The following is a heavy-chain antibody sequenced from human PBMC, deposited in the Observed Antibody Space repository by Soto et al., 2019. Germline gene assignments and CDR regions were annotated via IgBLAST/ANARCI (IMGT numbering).Heavy chain of an antibody. V-gene: IGHV4-39*07. CDR3: ARGIYTNPTNFDY. CDR2: IYYSGST. J-gene: IGHJ4*02. CDR1: GGSISSSSYY. Sequence: SETLSLTCTVSGGSISSSSYYWGWIRQPPGKGLEWIGSIYYSGSTNYNPSLKSRVTISVDTSKNQFSLKLSSVTAADTAVYYCARGIYTNPTNFDYWGQGTLVTVSS. D-gene: IGHD2-2*01.